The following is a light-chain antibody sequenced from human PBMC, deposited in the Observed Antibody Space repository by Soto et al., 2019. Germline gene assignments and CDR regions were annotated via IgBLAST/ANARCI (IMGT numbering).Light chain of an antibody. CDR1: SSDVGSYNL. V-gene: IGLV2-23*02. J-gene: IGLJ1*01. CDR3: CSYAGSSTYV. CDR2: EVS. Sequence: QSALTQPASVSVSPGQSITISCTGTSSDVGSYNLVSWYQQHPGKAPKLMIYEVSKRPSGVSNRFSGSKSGNTASLTISGLQAEDEADYYCCSYAGSSTYVFGTGNKSPS.